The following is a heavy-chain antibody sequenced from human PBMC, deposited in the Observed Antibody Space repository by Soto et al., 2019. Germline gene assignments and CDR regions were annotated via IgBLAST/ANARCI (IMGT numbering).Heavy chain of an antibody. J-gene: IGHJ6*02. V-gene: IGHV1-69*01. CDR2: IIPIFGTA. D-gene: IGHD2-2*01. Sequence: QLQLVQSGAEVKKPGSSVKVSCKASGGTFSSYAISWVRQAPGQGLEWMGGIIPIFGTANYAQKFQGRVTSTADEATSTAHRELSSRRAEDTAVYYWARARVPAAMRNTYYYYYGMDVWGQGTTVTVSS. CDR3: ARARVPAAMRNTYYYYYGMDV. CDR1: GGTFSSYA.